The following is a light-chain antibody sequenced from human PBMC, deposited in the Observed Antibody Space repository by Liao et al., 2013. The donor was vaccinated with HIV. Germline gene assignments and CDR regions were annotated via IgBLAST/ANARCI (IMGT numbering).Light chain of an antibody. Sequence: SYELTQPPSVSVSPGQTASITCSGDILGDKYACWYQQRPGQSPVLVIYQDTKRPSGIPYRFSGSNSGNTATLTISGTQAMDEADYYCQAWDTITFYVFGTGTKVTVL. CDR3: QAWDTITFYV. V-gene: IGLV3-1*01. CDR1: ILGDKY. J-gene: IGLJ1*01. CDR2: QDT.